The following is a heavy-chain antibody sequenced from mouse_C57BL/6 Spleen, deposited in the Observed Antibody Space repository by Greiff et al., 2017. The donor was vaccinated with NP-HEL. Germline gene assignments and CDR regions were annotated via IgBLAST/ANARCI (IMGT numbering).Heavy chain of an antibody. CDR3: TTAGGFAY. CDR1: GFNIKDDY. J-gene: IGHJ3*01. CDR2: IDPENGDT. Sequence: SGAELVRPGASVKLSCTASGFNIKDDYMHWVKQRPEQGLEWIGWIDPENGDTEYASKFQGKATITADTSSNTAYLQLSSLTSEDTAVYYCTTAGGFAYWGQGTLVTVSA. D-gene: IGHD3-3*01. V-gene: IGHV14-4*01.